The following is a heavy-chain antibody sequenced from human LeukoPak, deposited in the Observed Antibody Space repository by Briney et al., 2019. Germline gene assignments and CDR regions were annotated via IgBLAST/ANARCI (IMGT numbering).Heavy chain of an antibody. V-gene: IGHV3-74*01. J-gene: IGHJ5*02. Sequence: GGSLRLSCAASGFSISSYWMHWVRQAPGEGLVWVPRISKDGTTAIYADSVKGRFTISRDNAKNMVYLEMNSLRADDTAVYYCTRRVDATRWYDPWGQGTLVTV. CDR1: GFSISSYW. CDR2: ISKDGTTA. D-gene: IGHD2-15*01. CDR3: TRRVDATRWYDP.